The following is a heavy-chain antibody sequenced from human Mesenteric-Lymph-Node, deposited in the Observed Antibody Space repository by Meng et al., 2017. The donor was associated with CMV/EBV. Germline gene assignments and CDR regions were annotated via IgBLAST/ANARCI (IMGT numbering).Heavy chain of an antibody. Sequence: CKHSGYTFTSYSIQGGRQDPGQGAEWMGWINTDNGKKQYSQKFQGRVTITRETSASTAYMDLSSLTSEDTAVYYCVRDITLGGTRDYWGQGTLVTVSS. CDR1: GYTFTSYS. CDR2: INTDNGKK. J-gene: IGHJ4*02. D-gene: IGHD6-19*01. V-gene: IGHV1-3*04. CDR3: VRDITLGGTRDY.